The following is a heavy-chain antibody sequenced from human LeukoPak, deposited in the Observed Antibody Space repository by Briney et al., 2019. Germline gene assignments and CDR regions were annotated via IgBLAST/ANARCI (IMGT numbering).Heavy chain of an antibody. CDR1: GFTFSSYG. CDR2: ITSSSSYI. V-gene: IGHV3-21*01. J-gene: IGHJ4*02. CDR3: ARHVVAVGFDY. D-gene: IGHD3-22*01. Sequence: GGSLRLSCAASGFTFSSYGMHWVRQAPGKGLEWVSSITSSSSYIYYADSVKGRFTISRDNAKNSLYLQMNSLRAEDTAVYYCARHVVAVGFDYWGQGTLSPSPQ.